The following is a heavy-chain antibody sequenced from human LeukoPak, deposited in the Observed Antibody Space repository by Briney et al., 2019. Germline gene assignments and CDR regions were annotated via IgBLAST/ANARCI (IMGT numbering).Heavy chain of an antibody. J-gene: IGHJ3*02. CDR3: AREGYSSGWYRGAFDI. CDR2: IYYSGST. D-gene: IGHD6-19*01. CDR1: GGSISSGDYY. Sequence: SETLSLTCTVSGGSISSGDYYWSWIRQPPGKGLEWIGYIYYSGSTYYNPSLKSRVTISVDTSKNQFSLKLSSVAAADTAVYYCAREGYSSGWYRGAFDIWGQGTMVTVSS. V-gene: IGHV4-30-4*01.